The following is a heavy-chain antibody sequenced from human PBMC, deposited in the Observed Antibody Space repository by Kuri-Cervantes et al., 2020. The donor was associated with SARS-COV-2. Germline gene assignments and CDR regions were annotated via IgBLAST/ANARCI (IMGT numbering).Heavy chain of an antibody. J-gene: IGHJ4*02. CDR1: GGSFSGYY. V-gene: IGHV4-34*01. CDR2: INHSGST. Sequence: SETLSLTCAVYGGSFSGYYWSWIRQPPGKGLEWIGEINHSGSTNYNPSLKSRVTISVNTSKNTFSLKMSSVTAADTAVYYCARGGAGVCSSVSCYSRAFDYWGQGTLVTVSS. D-gene: IGHD2-2*02. CDR3: ARGGAGVCSSVSCYSRAFDY.